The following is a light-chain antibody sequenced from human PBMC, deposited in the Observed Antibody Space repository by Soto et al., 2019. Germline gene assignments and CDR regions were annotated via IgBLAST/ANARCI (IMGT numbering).Light chain of an antibody. CDR1: SSDVGGYDY. CDR2: EVS. J-gene: IGLJ1*01. CDR3: SSYAGSDNYV. V-gene: IGLV2-8*01. Sequence: QSALTQPPSASGSPGHSVTISCPGTSSDVGGYDYVSWYQQHPGKAPKLIIYEVSKRPSGVPDRFSGSKSGNTASLTVSGLQAEDGADYYCSSYAGSDNYVFGTGTKVTVL.